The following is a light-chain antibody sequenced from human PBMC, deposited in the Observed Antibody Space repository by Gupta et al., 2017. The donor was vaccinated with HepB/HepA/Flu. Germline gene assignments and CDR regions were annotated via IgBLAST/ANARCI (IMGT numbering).Light chain of an antibody. J-gene: IGKJ2*01. CDR3: MPALQTPSN. Sequence: DIVMTQSPLSLPVTPGEPASISCRSSQSLLHSNGYNYLDWYLQKPGQSPQLLIYLNSNRASGVPDRFSGSGSGTDFTLKISRVEVEDVGVYYCMPALQTPSNFGQGTKLEIK. CDR2: LNS. V-gene: IGKV2-28*01. CDR1: QSLLHSNGYNY.